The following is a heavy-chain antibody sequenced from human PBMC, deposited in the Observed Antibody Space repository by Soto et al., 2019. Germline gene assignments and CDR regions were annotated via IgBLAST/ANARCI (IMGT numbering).Heavy chain of an antibody. V-gene: IGHV1-3*05. Sequence: QVQLVQSGAEEKKPGASVKVSCKASGYTFTSYAMQWVRQAPGQRLEWMGWINAGNGNIKYSQKFQGRVTITRDTSASTAYMALSSLRSEDTSMYYVARADGVGLVGPWGQGSLVTVSS. J-gene: IGHJ5*02. D-gene: IGHD3-3*01. CDR2: INAGNGNI. CDR3: ARADGVGLVGP. CDR1: GYTFTSYA.